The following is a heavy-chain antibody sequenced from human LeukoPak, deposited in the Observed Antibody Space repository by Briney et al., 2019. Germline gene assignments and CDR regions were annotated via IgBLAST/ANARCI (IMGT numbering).Heavy chain of an antibody. CDR2: INHSGST. J-gene: IGHJ5*02. CDR1: GGSFSGYY. CDR3: ARHVYITMVRGVIPNWFDP. Sequence: SETLSLTCAVYGGSFSGYYWSWIRQPPGKGLEWIGEINHSGSTNYNPSLKSRVTISVDTSKNQFSLKLSSVTAADTAVYYCARHVYITMVRGVIPNWFDPWGQGTLVTVSS. D-gene: IGHD3-10*01. V-gene: IGHV4-34*01.